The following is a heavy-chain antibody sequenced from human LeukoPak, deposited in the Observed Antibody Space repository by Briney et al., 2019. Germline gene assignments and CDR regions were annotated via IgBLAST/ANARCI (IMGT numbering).Heavy chain of an antibody. CDR2: IYYSGST. CDR1: GGSISSSSYY. Sequence: SETLSLTCTVSGGSISSSSYYWGWIRQPPGKGLEWIGSIYYSGSTYYNPSLKSRVTISVDTPKNQFSLKLSSVTAADTAVYYCAGGRIVVVPAALDYWGQGTLVTVSS. D-gene: IGHD2-2*01. CDR3: AGGRIVVVPAALDY. V-gene: IGHV4-39*01. J-gene: IGHJ4*02.